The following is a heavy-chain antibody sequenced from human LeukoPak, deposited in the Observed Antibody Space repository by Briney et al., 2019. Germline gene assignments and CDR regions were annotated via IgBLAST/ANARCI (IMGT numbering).Heavy chain of an antibody. CDR3: AKEASSGNFVTIDC. D-gene: IGHD1-26*01. CDR2: ITGDGGGT. Sequence: PGGSLRLSCAASGFTFRNYVMSWVRQTPEKGLEWVSAITGDGGGTNHADSVKGRFTIFRDNSKNTLYLQMNSLRAEDTAVYYCAKEASSGNFVTIDCWGQGALVTVPS. V-gene: IGHV3-23*01. J-gene: IGHJ4*02. CDR1: GFTFRNYV.